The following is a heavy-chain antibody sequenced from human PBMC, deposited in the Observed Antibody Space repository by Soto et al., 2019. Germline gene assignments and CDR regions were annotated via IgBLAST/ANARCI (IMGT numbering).Heavy chain of an antibody. CDR2: IIPIFGTA. V-gene: IGHV1-69*13. CDR3: ARDTPNTSSGFYYGMDV. Sequence: SVKVSCKASGGTFSSYAISWVRQAPGQGLEWMGGIIPIFGTANYAQKFQGRVTITADESTSTAYMELSSLRSEDTAVYYCARDTPNTSSGFYYGMDVWGQGTTVTVSS. CDR1: GGTFSSYA. J-gene: IGHJ6*02. D-gene: IGHD6-19*01.